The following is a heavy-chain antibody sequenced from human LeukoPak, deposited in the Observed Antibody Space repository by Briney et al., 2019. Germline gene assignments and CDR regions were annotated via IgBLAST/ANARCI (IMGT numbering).Heavy chain of an antibody. V-gene: IGHV1-2*02. CDR3: ARDATSGYYYYYMDV. D-gene: IGHD3-3*01. CDR2: INPNSGDT. CDR1: GYTFSGHY. Sequence: ASVKVSCKASGYTFSGHYIHWVRQAPGQGLEWMGWINPNSGDTDYAQKFQGRVTVTRDTSISTAYMELSRLRSDDTALYYCARDATSGYYYYYMDVWGKGTTVTVSS. J-gene: IGHJ6*03.